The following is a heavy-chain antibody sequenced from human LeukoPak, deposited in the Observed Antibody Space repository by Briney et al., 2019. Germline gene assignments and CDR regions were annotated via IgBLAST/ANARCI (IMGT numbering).Heavy chain of an antibody. D-gene: IGHD2-2*01. Sequence: ASVTVSFMASGYNFIDYSMHWVRQAPGEGLEGMGWINPNSGDTSYVQKFQGRITMTRDTSISTAYTELNKLRSDDTAVYSWAKASYCTSTNCYEGFDSWGQGTLVTVSS. CDR2: INPNSGDT. CDR1: GYNFIDYS. V-gene: IGHV1-2*02. J-gene: IGHJ4*02. CDR3: AKASYCTSTNCYEGFDS.